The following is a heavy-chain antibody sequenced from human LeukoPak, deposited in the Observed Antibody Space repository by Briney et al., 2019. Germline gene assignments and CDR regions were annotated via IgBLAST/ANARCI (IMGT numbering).Heavy chain of an antibody. J-gene: IGHJ4*02. CDR3: AKASWVSSTDAVR. CDR2: IRGNGET. Sequence: GGSLRLSCAASGFSFSSFAMSWVRQGPARGLEWVSSIRGNGETLYADSVKGRFTLSSDSSRNTVYFQLNNLRVEDTAIYYCAKASWVSSTDAVRWGQGTLVTVSS. D-gene: IGHD3-16*01. V-gene: IGHV3-23*01. CDR1: GFSFSSFA.